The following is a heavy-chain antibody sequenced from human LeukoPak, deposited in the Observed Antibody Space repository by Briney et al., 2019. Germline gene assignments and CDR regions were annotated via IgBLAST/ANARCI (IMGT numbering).Heavy chain of an antibody. Sequence: PGGSLRLSCAASGFTFSSYWMSWVRQAPGKGLEWVANIKQDGSEKYYVDSVKGRFTISRDNAKNTLYMHLNSLRVEDTAVYYCARDMIRGVVNHWGQGTLVTVSS. CDR2: IKQDGSEK. CDR3: ARDMIRGVVNH. V-gene: IGHV3-7*01. J-gene: IGHJ5*02. CDR1: GFTFSSYW. D-gene: IGHD3-10*01.